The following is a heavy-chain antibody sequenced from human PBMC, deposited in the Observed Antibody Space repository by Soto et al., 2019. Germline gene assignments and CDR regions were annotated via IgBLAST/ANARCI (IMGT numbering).Heavy chain of an antibody. CDR2: FDPEDGET. CDR1: GYTLTELS. CDR3: ATAVSSIAARPGYYYGMDV. Sequence: ASVKVSCKVSGYTLTELSMHWVRQAPGKGLEWMGGFDPEDGETIYAQKFQGRVTMTEDTSTDTAYMELSSLRSEDTAVYYCATAVSSIAARPGYYYGMDVWGQGTTV. J-gene: IGHJ6*02. D-gene: IGHD6-6*01. V-gene: IGHV1-24*01.